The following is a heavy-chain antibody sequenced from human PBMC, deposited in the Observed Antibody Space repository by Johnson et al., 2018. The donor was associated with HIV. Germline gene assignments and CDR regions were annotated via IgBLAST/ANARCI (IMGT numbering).Heavy chain of an antibody. CDR2: IYSGGST. V-gene: IGHV3-66*01. J-gene: IGHJ3*02. D-gene: IGHD3-10*01. CDR1: GFTFSDYY. CDR3: ARVMGIGVGGRESGAFDI. Sequence: VQLVESGGGLVKPGGYLRLSCAASGFTFSDYYMTWIRQAPGKGLEWVSVIYSGGSTYYADSVKGRSAISRDNSKNTFYLQMNTVRAEDTAVYYCARVMGIGVGGRESGAFDIWGQGTMVTVSS.